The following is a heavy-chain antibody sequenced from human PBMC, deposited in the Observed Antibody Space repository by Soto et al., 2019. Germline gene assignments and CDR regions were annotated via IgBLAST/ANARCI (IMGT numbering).Heavy chain of an antibody. V-gene: IGHV3-30-3*01. Sequence: GGPLRPSCAASGFTFSSYAMHGGRQAPGKGLEWVAVISYDGSNKYYADSVKGRFTISRDNSKNTLYLQMNSLRDEDMAVYYWGRARITVYCGPALLVTVSS. CDR3: GRARITVY. CDR2: ISYDGSNK. J-gene: IGHJ4*02. CDR1: GFTFSSYA. D-gene: IGHD3-10*01.